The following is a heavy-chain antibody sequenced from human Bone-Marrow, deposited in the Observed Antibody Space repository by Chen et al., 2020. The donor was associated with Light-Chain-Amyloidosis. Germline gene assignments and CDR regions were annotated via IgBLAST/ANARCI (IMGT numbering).Heavy chain of an antibody. D-gene: IGHD6-19*01. V-gene: IGHV1-2*04. CDR2: INPDTGGT. J-gene: IGHJ4*02. CDR3: ARARLQYSSGWPFDY. CDR1: GYTFTDCY. Sequence: QVQMVQSGAEVKEPGASIKVSCKTSGYTFTDCYIHWVRQAPGQGLESMAWINPDTGGTRYAQKFQGWITVTRETSTRTVYMELSRLRSGDTAVYYCARARLQYSSGWPFDYWGQGTLVTVSS.